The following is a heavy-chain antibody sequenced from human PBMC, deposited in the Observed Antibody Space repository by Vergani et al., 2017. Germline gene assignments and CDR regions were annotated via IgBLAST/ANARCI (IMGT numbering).Heavy chain of an antibody. CDR1: GFTFTSSA. V-gene: IGHV1-58*02. J-gene: IGHJ2*01. D-gene: IGHD6-19*01. CDR3: AADVGIAVAGNRRGFEL. Sequence: QMQLVQSGPEVKKPGTSVKVSCKASGFTFTSSAMQWVRQARGQRLEWIGWFVVGSGTTNYAQKFPERVTITRDMSTSTAYMELSSLRSEDTAVYYCAADVGIAVAGNRRGFELWGRGTLVTVSS. CDR2: FVVGSGTT.